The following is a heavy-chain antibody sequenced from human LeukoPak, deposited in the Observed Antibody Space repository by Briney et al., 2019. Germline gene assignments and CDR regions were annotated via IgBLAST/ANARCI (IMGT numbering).Heavy chain of an antibody. CDR3: ARDANFGYDAFDI. CDR1: GFTVSSNY. J-gene: IGHJ3*02. CDR2: IWDDGSNK. Sequence: GGSLRLSCAASGFTVSSNYMSWVRQAPGKGLEWVAVIWDDGSNKYYADSVRGRFTISRDNSKNTLYLQVNSLRVEDTAIYYCARDANFGYDAFDIWGQGTMVIVSS. V-gene: IGHV3-33*08. D-gene: IGHD3-10*01.